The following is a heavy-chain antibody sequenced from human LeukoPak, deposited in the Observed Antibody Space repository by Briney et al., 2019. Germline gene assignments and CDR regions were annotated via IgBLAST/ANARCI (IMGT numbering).Heavy chain of an antibody. J-gene: IGHJ6*03. Sequence: SVKVSCKASGGTFSSYAISWVGQAPGQGLEWMGGIIPIFGTANYAQKFQGRVTITTDESTSTAYMELSSLRSEDTAVYYCARGGGGYGSYYYYYMDVWGKGTTVTVSS. CDR1: GGTFSSYA. CDR3: ARGGGGYGSYYYYYMDV. D-gene: IGHD5-12*01. CDR2: IIPIFGTA. V-gene: IGHV1-69*05.